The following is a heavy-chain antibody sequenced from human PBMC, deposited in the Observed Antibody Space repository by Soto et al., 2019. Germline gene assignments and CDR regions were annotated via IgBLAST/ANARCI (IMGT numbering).Heavy chain of an antibody. CDR2: ISSSSSYI. D-gene: IGHD1-26*01. CDR3: ARDLVGATTSLAD. Sequence: EVQLVESGGGLVKPGGSLRLSCAASGFTFSSYSMNWVRQAPGKGLEWVSSISSSSSYIYYADSVKGRFTISRDNAKNSLYLQMNSLRAEDTAVYYCARDLVGATTSLADWGQGTLVTVSS. V-gene: IGHV3-21*01. J-gene: IGHJ4*02. CDR1: GFTFSSYS.